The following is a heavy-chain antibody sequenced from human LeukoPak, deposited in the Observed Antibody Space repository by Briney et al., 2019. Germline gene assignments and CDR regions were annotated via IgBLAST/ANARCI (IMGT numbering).Heavy chain of an antibody. CDR3: AVGGVYLRGGAEAFDI. D-gene: IGHD3-10*01. Sequence: PSGTLSLTCAVSGGSISSSNWWSWVRQPPGKGLEWIGEIYHSGSTNYNPSLKSRVTISVDKSKNQFSLKLSSVTVADTAVYYCAVGGVYLRGGAEAFDIWGQGTMVTVSS. CDR1: GGSISSSNW. V-gene: IGHV4-4*02. J-gene: IGHJ3*02. CDR2: IYHSGST.